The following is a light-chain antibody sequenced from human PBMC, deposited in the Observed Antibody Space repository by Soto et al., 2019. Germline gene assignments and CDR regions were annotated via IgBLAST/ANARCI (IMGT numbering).Light chain of an antibody. CDR3: LQHNTYPFT. J-gene: IGKJ2*01. CDR1: HGIRNF. V-gene: IGKV1-17*01. Sequence: DIQMTQSPSSLSASAGDRVTITCRASHGIRNFLGWYQQKPGKAPKRLIHAASSLESGVPSRFSGSGSGTEFTLTISSLQPEDFATYYFLQHNTYPFTFGQGTKVEIK. CDR2: AAS.